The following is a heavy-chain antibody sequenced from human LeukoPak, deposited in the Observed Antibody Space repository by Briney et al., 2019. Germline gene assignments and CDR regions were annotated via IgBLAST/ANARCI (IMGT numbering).Heavy chain of an antibody. J-gene: IGHJ6*03. CDR1: GFTFSSYG. Sequence: GGSLRLSCAASGFTFSSYGMSWVRQDPGKGLEWVSAISATGGTTYYADSVKGRFTISRDNGKNSLYLQMNSLRAEDMALYYCVREHYNYYMDVWGKGTTVTVSS. CDR3: VREHYNYYMDV. CDR2: ISATGGTT. V-gene: IGHV3-23*01.